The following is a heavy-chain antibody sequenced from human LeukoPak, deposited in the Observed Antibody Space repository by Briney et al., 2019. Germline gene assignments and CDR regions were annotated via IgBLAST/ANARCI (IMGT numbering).Heavy chain of an antibody. CDR3: ARVTVVTEDNWFDP. CDR1: GGSFSGYY. V-gene: IGHV4-34*01. D-gene: IGHD4-23*01. J-gene: IGHJ5*02. Sequence: SETLSLTCAVYGGSFSGYYWSWIRQPPGKGLEWIGEINHSGSTNYNPSLKSRVTISVDTSKNQFSLKPSSVTAADTAVYYCARVTVVTEDNWFDPWGQGTLVTVSS. CDR2: INHSGST.